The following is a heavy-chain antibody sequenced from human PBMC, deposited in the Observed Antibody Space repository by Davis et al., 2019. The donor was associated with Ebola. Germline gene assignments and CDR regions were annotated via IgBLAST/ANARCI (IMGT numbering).Heavy chain of an antibody. V-gene: IGHV4-59*08. CDR3: ARLQLEFGYCTNGVCYTSGGPFYYFDY. CDR2: IYYSGST. Sequence: SETLSLTCAVYGGSFSGFYWSWIRQPPGKGLEWIGYIYYSGSTNYNPSLKSRVTISVDTSKNQFSLKLSSVTAADTAVYYCARLQLEFGYCTNGVCYTSGGPFYYFDYWGQGTLVTVSS. CDR1: GGSFSGFY. D-gene: IGHD2-8*01. J-gene: IGHJ4*02.